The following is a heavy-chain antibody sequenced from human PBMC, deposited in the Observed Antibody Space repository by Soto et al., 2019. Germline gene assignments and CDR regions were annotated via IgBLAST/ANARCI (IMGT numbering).Heavy chain of an antibody. CDR3: AGLHTSMVAGIWFDP. D-gene: IGHD5-18*01. V-gene: IGHV4-59*01. J-gene: IGHJ5*02. CDR1: GDSISNYY. CDR2: ISYTGDT. Sequence: SETLSLTCTVSGDSISNYYLSWIRQPPGRGLEWIGYISYTGDTNYNPSLKGRVTISVDTSKNQVSLKLSSVTAADTAVYYCAGLHTSMVAGIWFDPWGQGTLVTVSS.